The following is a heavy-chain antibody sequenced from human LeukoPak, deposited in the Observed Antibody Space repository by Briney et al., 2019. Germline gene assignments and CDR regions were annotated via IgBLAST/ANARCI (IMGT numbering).Heavy chain of an antibody. CDR3: VRVLGAATWRTSWLDR. J-gene: IGHJ5*02. V-gene: IGHV5-51*01. D-gene: IGHD2-15*01. CDR2: IYPRDSDT. CDR1: GYSFSTSW. Sequence: GESLKISCKGSGYSFSTSWIGWVRQMPGKGLEWVGIIYPRDSDTRYRPPFKGQVTISADKSINTAYLQWSSLKASDTAMYYCVRVLGAATWRTSWLDRWGQGTLVTVSS.